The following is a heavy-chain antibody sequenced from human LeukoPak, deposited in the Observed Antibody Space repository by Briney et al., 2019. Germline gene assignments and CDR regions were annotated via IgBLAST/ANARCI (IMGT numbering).Heavy chain of an antibody. CDR2: IYSGGTT. D-gene: IGHD1-26*01. V-gene: IGHV3-53*01. CDR1: GFSISSFW. Sequence: PGGSLRLSCAASGFSISSFWMSWVRQAPGKGLEWVSLIYSGGTTFYADSVKGRFTISRDNSKNTLFLQMNSLRAEDTAMYYCARAYGGSYYDSWGQGTLVTVSS. CDR3: ARAYGGSYYDS. J-gene: IGHJ5*01.